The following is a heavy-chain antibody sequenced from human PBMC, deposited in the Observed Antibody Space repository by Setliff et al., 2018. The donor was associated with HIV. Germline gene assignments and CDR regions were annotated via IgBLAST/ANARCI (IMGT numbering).Heavy chain of an antibody. CDR1: GFTFSSYG. CDR2: MGFTSTSI. V-gene: IGHV3-21*06. Sequence: GGSLRLSCAASGFTFSSYGMHWVRQAPGKGLEWVTYMGFTSTSITYADSVKGRFTISRDNAKSTLYLQMNSLRDEDTAVYYCVRDYMWAFDYWGQGTLVTVSS. D-gene: IGHD1-26*01. J-gene: IGHJ4*02. CDR3: VRDYMWAFDY.